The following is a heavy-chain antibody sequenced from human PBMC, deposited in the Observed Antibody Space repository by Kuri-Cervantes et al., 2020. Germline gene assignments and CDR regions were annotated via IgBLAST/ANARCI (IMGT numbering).Heavy chain of an antibody. CDR2: IKQDGSEK. D-gene: IGHD2-21*02. J-gene: IGHJ4*02. CDR3: ARMSPTAFCGGDCYFDF. CDR1: GFTFSSYW. Sequence: ETLSLTCAASGFTFSSYWMSWVRQAPGKGLEWVANIKQDGSEKYYMDSVKGRLTISRDNAKNSLYLQMNSLRAEGTALYYCARMSPTAFCGGDCYFDFWGQGTLVTVSS. V-gene: IGHV3-7*01.